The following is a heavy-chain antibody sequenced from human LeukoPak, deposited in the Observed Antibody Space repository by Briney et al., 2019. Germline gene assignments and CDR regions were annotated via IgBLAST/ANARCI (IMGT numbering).Heavy chain of an antibody. V-gene: IGHV3-33*01. CDR3: AREGPYYFDY. CDR2: IWYDGSNK. Sequence: RRSLRLSCAASGFTFSSYGMHWVRQAPGKGLEWVAVIWYDGSNKYYADSVKGRFTISRDNSKNTLYLQMNSLRAEDTAVYYCAREGPYYFDYWGQGTLVTVSS. CDR1: GFTFSSYG. J-gene: IGHJ4*02.